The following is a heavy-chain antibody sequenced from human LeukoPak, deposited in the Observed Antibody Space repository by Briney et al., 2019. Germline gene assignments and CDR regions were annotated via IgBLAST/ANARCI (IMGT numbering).Heavy chain of an antibody. CDR2: INPNTSVT. V-gene: IGHV1-2*02. CDR3: ASVDSGTAYLRYDY. CDR1: GYTFTGHY. Sequence: ASVKLSCKASGYTFTGHYVHWLRQAPGQGLEWMGWINPNTSVTNYAQKFQDRVTLTRDTSISTAYMELSWLRSDDTAIYYCASVDSGTAYLRYDYCGEGNLVTVSS. D-gene: IGHD3/OR15-3a*01. J-gene: IGHJ4*02.